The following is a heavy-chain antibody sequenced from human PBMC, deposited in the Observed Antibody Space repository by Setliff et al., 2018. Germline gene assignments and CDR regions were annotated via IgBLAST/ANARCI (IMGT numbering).Heavy chain of an antibody. CDR2: INHSGST. CDR1: GGSFSGYY. D-gene: IGHD1-26*01. Sequence: NPSETLSLTCTVYGGSFSGYYWSWIRQPPGKGLEWIGEINHSGSTEYNPSLGSRVTISVDTSRNQFSLQLSSVTSADTAIYYCTKGRVGLAARAGYWGQGTLVTVSS. J-gene: IGHJ4*02. CDR3: TKGRVGLAARAGY. V-gene: IGHV4-34*01.